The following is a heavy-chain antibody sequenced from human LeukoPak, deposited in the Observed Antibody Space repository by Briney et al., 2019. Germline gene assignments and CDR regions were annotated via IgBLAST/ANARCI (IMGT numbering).Heavy chain of an antibody. CDR3: ARGKTYYDISKDAFDI. J-gene: IGHJ3*02. D-gene: IGHD3-22*01. CDR1: SGSISSYY. Sequence: PSETLSLTCTVSSGSISSYYWSWIRQPPGKGLEWIGYIYYSGSTHYNPSLKSRVTISVDTSKNQFSLKLSSVTAADTAVYYCARGKTYYDISKDAFDIWGQGTMVTVSS. CDR2: IYYSGST. V-gene: IGHV4-59*01.